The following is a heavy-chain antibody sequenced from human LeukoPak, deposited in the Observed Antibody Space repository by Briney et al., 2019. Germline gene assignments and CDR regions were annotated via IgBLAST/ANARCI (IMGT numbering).Heavy chain of an antibody. V-gene: IGHV3-23*01. CDR2: ISASGDPT. J-gene: IGHJ4*02. D-gene: IGHD3-22*01. Sequence: GGSLRLSCAASGFTFSYCGMSWVRQAPGKGLEWVADISASGDPTYHADSVKGRFTTSRDNSRKTLYMQMNSLRAEDTAIYYCATDREGDPSAYYLVGGQGTLITVSS. CDR3: ATDREGDPSAYYLV. CDR1: GFTFSYCG.